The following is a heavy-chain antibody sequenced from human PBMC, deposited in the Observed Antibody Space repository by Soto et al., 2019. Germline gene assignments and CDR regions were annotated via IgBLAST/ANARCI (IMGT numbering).Heavy chain of an antibody. J-gene: IGHJ4*02. V-gene: IGHV3-23*01. Sequence: PGGSLRLSCAASGFTFSSSAISWVRQAPGKGLEWVSAVSANGQGIYYADSVRGRFTISRDNSKNTVFLHMDSLSAEDTAIYYCAKDRHYPRDYFLYWGQGTLVTVSS. CDR3: AKDRHYPRDYFLY. CDR2: VSANGQGI. D-gene: IGHD3-10*01. CDR1: GFTFSSSA.